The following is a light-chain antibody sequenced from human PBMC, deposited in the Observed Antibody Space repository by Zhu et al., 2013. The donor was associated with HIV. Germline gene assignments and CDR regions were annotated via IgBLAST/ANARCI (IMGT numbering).Light chain of an antibody. CDR3: QQYGDYSPIT. CDR2: QAS. V-gene: IGKV1-5*03. CDR1: QITDNW. Sequence: DIQMTQSPSTLSAFVGDRVTITCRASQITDNWLAWYQHKPGNAPKLLIYQASVLESGVPSRFSGSRSGTEFTLTINSLQPDDFATYYCQQYGDYSPITFGEGPKWSS. J-gene: IGKJ4*01.